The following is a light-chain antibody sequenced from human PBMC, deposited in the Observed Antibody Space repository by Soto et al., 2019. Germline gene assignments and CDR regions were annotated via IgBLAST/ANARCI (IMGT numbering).Light chain of an antibody. CDR2: GAS. CDR3: QQYNGYPYT. Sequence: EIVMTQSPATLSVSPGERATLSCRASQSVSSNLAWYQQKPGQAPRLLIYGASTRATGIPARFSGSGSGTEFTLTISSLQSDDFATYYCQQYNGYPYTFGQGTKLEIK. V-gene: IGKV3-15*01. J-gene: IGKJ2*01. CDR1: QSVSSN.